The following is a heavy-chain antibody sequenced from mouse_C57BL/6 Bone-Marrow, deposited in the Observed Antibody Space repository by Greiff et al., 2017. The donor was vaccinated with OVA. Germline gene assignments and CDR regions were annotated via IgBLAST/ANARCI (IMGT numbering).Heavy chain of an antibody. J-gene: IGHJ2*01. CDR1: GYAFTNYL. V-gene: IGHV1-54*01. CDR3: AKSDYYGSSPDY. CDR2: INPGSGGT. D-gene: IGHD1-1*01. Sequence: QVHVKQSGAELVRPGTSVKVSCKASGYAFTNYLIAWVKQRPGQGLEWIGVINPGSGGTNYNEKFKGKATLTADKSSSTAYMQLSSLTSEDSAVYFCAKSDYYGSSPDYWGQGTTLTVSS.